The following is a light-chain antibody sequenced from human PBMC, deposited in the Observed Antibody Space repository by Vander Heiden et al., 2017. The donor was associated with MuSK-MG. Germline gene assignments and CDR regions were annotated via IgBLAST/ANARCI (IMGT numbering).Light chain of an antibody. J-gene: IGKJ1*01. CDR3: QQRILAPPWAM. CDR1: QNINNY. CDR2: DAS. Sequence: EIVLTQSPVTLSLSPGERATLSCRASQNINNYLAWYQQKPGQAPRLLIFDASNRATGIPARFSGSGYGTDFILTISSLEPEDFAVYFCQQRILAPPWAMFGQGSNVEI. V-gene: IGKV3-11*01.